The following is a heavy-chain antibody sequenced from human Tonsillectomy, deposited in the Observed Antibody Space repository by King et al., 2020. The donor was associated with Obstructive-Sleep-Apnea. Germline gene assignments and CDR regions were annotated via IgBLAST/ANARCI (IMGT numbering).Heavy chain of an antibody. CDR1: RFTFSSYS. Sequence: EVQLVESGGGLVQPGGSLRLSCAASRFTFSSYSMNWVRQAPGKGLEWVSYIMSISSLIYYADSVKGRCTISRDNAQNSLYLQLNSLRAEDTAVYYCAREYCSRTSCYDGLDYWVQGTLVTVSS. V-gene: IGHV3-48*04. CDR3: AREYCSRTSCYDGLDY. D-gene: IGHD2-2*01. J-gene: IGHJ4*02. CDR2: IMSISSLI.